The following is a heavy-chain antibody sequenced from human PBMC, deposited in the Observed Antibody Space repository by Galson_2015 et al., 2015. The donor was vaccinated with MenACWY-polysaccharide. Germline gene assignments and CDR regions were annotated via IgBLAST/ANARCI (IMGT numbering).Heavy chain of an antibody. V-gene: IGHV1-24*01. CDR2: FDPEDGEA. J-gene: IGHJ3*02. CDR1: RYTLTELS. Sequence: SVKVSCKVSRYTLTELSMHWVRQAPGIGLEWMGGFDPEDGEAIYAQKFQGRVTMTEDTSTDTAYMELSSLRSEDTAVYYCATPVVPAAADAFDIWGQGTMVTVSS. CDR3: ATPVVPAAADAFDI. D-gene: IGHD2-2*01.